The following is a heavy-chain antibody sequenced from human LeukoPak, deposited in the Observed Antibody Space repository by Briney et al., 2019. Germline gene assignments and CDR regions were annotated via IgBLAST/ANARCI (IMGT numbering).Heavy chain of an antibody. CDR1: GYTSTSYG. CDR3: ARDQDGDYDFDY. CDR2: ISGYNGKT. D-gene: IGHD4-17*01. Sequence: ASVKVSCKASGYTSTSYGMSWVRQAPGQALEWMGWISGYNGKTNYAQKFQGRVTMTTDTSTSTAYMELRSLRSDDTAVYYCARDQDGDYDFDYWGQGTLVTVSS. V-gene: IGHV1-18*04. J-gene: IGHJ4*02.